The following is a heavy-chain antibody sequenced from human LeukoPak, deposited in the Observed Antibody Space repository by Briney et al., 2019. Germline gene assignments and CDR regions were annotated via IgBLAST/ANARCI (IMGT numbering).Heavy chain of an antibody. CDR1: GGSISAYY. J-gene: IGHJ6*03. CDR3: ARDYYGHYYMDV. Sequence: SGTLSLTCAVSGGSISAYYWSWIRRPPGKGLEWIGYMYYSGSSNYNPSLKSRVTISVDTSKNQFSLKLNSVTAADTAVYYCARDYYGHYYMDVWGKGTTVTISS. CDR2: MYYSGSS. D-gene: IGHD3-10*01. V-gene: IGHV4-59*13.